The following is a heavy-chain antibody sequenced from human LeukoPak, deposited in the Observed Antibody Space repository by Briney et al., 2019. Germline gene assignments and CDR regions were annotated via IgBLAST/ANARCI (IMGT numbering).Heavy chain of an antibody. CDR3: ASSTSRTMDAFDI. V-gene: IGHV4-34*01. CDR1: GGSFSGYY. D-gene: IGHD1-1*01. J-gene: IGHJ3*02. CDR2: IYYSGST. Sequence: SETLSLTCAVYGGSFSGYYWSWIRQPPGKGLEWIGSIYYSGSTYYNPSLKSRVTISVDTSKNQFSLKLSSVTAADTAVYYCASSTSRTMDAFDIWGQGTMVTVSS.